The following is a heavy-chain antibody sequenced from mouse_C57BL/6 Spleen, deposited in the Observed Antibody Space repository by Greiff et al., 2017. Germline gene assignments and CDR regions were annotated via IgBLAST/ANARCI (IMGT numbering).Heavy chain of an antibody. CDR2: IDPEDGET. J-gene: IGHJ2*01. CDR3: ARQDAQATPFDY. V-gene: IGHV14-2*01. Sequence: EVKLVESGAELVKPGASVKLSCTASGFNIKDYYMHWVKQRTEQGLEWIGRIDPEDGETKYAPKFQGKATITADTSSNTAYLQLSSLTSEDTAVYYCARQDAQATPFDYWGQGTTLTVSS. D-gene: IGHD3-2*02. CDR1: GFNIKDYY.